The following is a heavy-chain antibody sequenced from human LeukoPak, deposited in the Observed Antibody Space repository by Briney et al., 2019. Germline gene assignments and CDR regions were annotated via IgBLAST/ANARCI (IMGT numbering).Heavy chain of an antibody. CDR1: GGSISNYY. D-gene: IGHD3-10*01. CDR3: ARLDWFGELSPSYFDY. V-gene: IGHV4-59*08. J-gene: IGHJ4*02. CDR2: IYYTGST. Sequence: SETLSLTCSVSGGSISNYYWSWIRQPPGKGLEWIGYIYYTGSTNYNPSLKSRVNISLDTSRKQFSLKLSSVTAADTAVYYCARLDWFGELSPSYFDYWGQGTLVTVSS.